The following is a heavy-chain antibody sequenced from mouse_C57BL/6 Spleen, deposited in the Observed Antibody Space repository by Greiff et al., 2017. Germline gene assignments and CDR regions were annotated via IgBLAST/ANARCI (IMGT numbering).Heavy chain of an antibody. CDR3: ARAPLYGSLSMDY. D-gene: IGHD2-2*01. J-gene: IGHJ4*01. V-gene: IGHV1-26*01. Sequence: EVQLQPSGPELVKPGASVKISCKASGYKFNDYYMHWVKQSHGKSLEWIGDINPNNGGTSSNQKFTGKATLTADNASSTAYMELRSLTSEDSAVYYCARAPLYGSLSMDYWGQGTSVTVSS. CDR1: GYKFNDYY. CDR2: INPNNGGT.